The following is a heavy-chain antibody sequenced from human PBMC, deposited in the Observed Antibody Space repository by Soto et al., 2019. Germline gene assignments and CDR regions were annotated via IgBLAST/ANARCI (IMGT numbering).Heavy chain of an antibody. CDR2: IYYSGST. Sequence: PSETLSLTCTVSGGSISSYYWSWIRQPPGKGLEWIGYIYYSGSTNYNPSLKSRVTISLDKSKNQFSLKLSSVTAADTAVYYCAREGTMVRGAIDYWGQGTLVTVSS. D-gene: IGHD3-10*01. J-gene: IGHJ4*02. V-gene: IGHV4-59*12. CDR1: GGSISSYY. CDR3: AREGTMVRGAIDY.